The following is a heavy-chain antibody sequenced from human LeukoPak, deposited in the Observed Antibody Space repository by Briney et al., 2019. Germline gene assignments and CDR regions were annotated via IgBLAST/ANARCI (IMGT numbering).Heavy chain of an antibody. CDR3: AGGARGSYYVDY. CDR2: INSDGGST. V-gene: IGHV3-74*01. D-gene: IGHD1-26*01. CDR1: GFTFSNYW. Sequence: PGGSLRLSCAASGFTFSNYWMHWVRQAPGKGLVWVSRINSDGGSTNFADSVKGRFTISRDNAENTLYLQMNSLRAEDTAVYYCAGGARGSYYVDYWGQGTLVTVSS. J-gene: IGHJ4*02.